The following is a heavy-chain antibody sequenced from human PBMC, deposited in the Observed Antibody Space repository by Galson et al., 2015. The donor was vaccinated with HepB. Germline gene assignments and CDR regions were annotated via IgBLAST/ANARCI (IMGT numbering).Heavy chain of an antibody. J-gene: IGHJ6*02. V-gene: IGHV1-2*02. Sequence: SVKVSCKASGYTFIGYHMHWVRQAPGQGLEWMGWINPNSGGTNYAQKFQGRVTMTRDTSISTAYMDLSRLRFDDTAVYYCVKNRDGYSSGWLPEHYYGMDVWGQGTTVTVSS. D-gene: IGHD6-19*01. CDR1: GYTFIGYH. CDR2: INPNSGGT. CDR3: VKNRDGYSSGWLPEHYYGMDV.